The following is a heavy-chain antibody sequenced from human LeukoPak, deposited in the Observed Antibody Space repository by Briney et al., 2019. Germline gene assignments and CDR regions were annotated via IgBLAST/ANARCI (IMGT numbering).Heavy chain of an antibody. V-gene: IGHV1-2*02. J-gene: IGHJ4*02. Sequence: ASXXXXXKASGXTFTGYYMHWVRQAPGQGLEWMGWINPNSGGTNYAQKFQGRVTMTRDTSISTAYMELSRLRSDDTAVYYCARDFAIFGVAEDYWGQGTLVTVSS. CDR1: GXTFTGYY. D-gene: IGHD3-3*01. CDR2: INPNSGGT. CDR3: ARDFAIFGVAEDY.